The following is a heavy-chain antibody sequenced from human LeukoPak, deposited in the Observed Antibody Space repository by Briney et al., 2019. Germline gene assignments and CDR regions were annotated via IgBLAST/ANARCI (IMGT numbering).Heavy chain of an antibody. CDR3: ARGFSPTDY. CDR1: GGSISSYY. J-gene: IGHJ4*02. CDR2: IYTSGST. V-gene: IGHV4-4*09. Sequence: SETLSLTCTVSGGSISSYYWSCIRQPPGKGLEWIGYIYTSGSTNYNPYLKSRVTISVDTSKNQFYLKLSSVTAADTAVYYCARGFSPTDYWGQGTLVNVSS.